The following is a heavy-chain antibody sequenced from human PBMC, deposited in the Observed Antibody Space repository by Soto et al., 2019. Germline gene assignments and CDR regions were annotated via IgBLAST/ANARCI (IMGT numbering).Heavy chain of an antibody. Sequence: LGESLKISCKGSGYSFTSYWISWVRQMPGKGLEWMGRIDPSDSYTNYSPSFQGHVTISADKSISTAYLQWSSLKASDTAMYYCARHPIAAAGIDYGYYYYYGMDVWGQGTTVTVSS. D-gene: IGHD6-13*01. CDR2: IDPSDSYT. V-gene: IGHV5-10-1*01. J-gene: IGHJ6*02. CDR1: GYSFTSYW. CDR3: ARHPIAAAGIDYGYYYYYGMDV.